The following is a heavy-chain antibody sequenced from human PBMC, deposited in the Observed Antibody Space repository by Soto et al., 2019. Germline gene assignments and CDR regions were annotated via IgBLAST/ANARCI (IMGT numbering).Heavy chain of an antibody. V-gene: IGHV3-48*02. CDR1: GFTFSRYR. Sequence: EVPLVESGGGLVQPGGSLRLPCAASGFTFSRYRMNWVRQAPGKGLEWVSYISSRSSTIYYADSVKGRFTISRDNAKNSLYLQMNSLREEDTAVDYCARSDVPWGRGTLVTVSS. CDR3: ARSDVP. J-gene: IGHJ5*02. CDR2: ISSRSSTI.